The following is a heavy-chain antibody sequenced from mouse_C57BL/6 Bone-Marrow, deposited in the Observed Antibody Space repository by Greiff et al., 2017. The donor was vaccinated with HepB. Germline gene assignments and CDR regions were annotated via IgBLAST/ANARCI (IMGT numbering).Heavy chain of an antibody. J-gene: IGHJ1*03. D-gene: IGHD6-2*01. Sequence: VHLVESGAELVKPGASVKMSCKASGYTFTSYWITWVKQRPGQGLEWIGDIYPGSGSTNYNEKFKSKATLTVDTSSSTAYMQLSSLTSEDSAVYYCASLWYFDVWGTGTTVTVSS. CDR2: IYPGSGST. CDR1: GYTFTSYW. V-gene: IGHV1-55*01. CDR3: ASLWYFDV.